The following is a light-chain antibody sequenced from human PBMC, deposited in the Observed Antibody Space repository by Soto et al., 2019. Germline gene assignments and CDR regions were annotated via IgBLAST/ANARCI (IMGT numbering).Light chain of an antibody. CDR3: QQYETFSGT. J-gene: IGKJ1*01. CDR1: QSGSGW. Sequence: DIQMTQSPSTLSASVGDTVTVTCRASQSGSGWLAWYQQKPGEAPKLLIDDASALSRGVPSRFSGSGSGKKFTLTIASLQPDDFATYYCQQYETFSGTFGPGTKVEI. CDR2: DAS. V-gene: IGKV1-5*01.